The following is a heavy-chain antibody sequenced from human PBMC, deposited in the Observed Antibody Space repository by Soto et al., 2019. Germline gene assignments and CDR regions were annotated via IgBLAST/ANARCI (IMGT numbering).Heavy chain of an antibody. V-gene: IGHV3-15*01. CDR2: IKSKTDGGTT. D-gene: IGHD6-19*01. CDR1: GFTFSNAW. Sequence: GALRLSCAASGFTFSNAWMSWVRQAPGKGLEWVGRIKSKTDGGTTDYAAPVKGRFTISRDDSKNTLYLQMNSLKTEDTAVYYCTTALQWLVREDYWGQRTLVTGSS. CDR3: TTALQWLVREDY. J-gene: IGHJ4*02.